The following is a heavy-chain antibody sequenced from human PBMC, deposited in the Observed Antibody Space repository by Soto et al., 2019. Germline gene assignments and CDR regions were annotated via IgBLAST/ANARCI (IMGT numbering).Heavy chain of an antibody. V-gene: IGHV4-31*03. D-gene: IGHD2-21*02. CDR1: GGSISSGGYY. Sequence: SETLSLTCTVSGGSISSGGYYWSWIRQHPGKGLEWIGYIYYSGSTYYNPSLKSRVTISVDTSKNQFSLKLSSVTAADTAVYYCAREHTFCGGDCYRYFDYWGQGTLVTVSS. CDR2: IYYSGST. CDR3: AREHTFCGGDCYRYFDY. J-gene: IGHJ4*02.